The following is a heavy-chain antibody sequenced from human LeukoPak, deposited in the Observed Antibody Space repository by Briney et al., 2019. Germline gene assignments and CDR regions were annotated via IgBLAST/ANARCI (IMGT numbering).Heavy chain of an antibody. CDR2: ISAYNGNT. J-gene: IGHJ6*03. CDR3: ARDKGMVRGYYMDV. CDR1: GYTFTSYG. D-gene: IGHD3-10*01. Sequence: ASVKVSCKASGYTFTSYGIGWVRQAPGQGLEWMGWISAYNGNTNYAQKLQGRVTMTTDTSTSTAYMELRSLRSEDTAVYYCARDKGMVRGYYMDVWGKGTTVTVSS. V-gene: IGHV1-18*01.